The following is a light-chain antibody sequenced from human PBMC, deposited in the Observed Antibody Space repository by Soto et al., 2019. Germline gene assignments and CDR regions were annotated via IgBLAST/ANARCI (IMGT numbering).Light chain of an antibody. CDR2: GAS. V-gene: IGKV3-20*01. J-gene: IGKJ1*01. CDR3: QQYGSSGT. CDR1: QSVSIN. Sequence: EIMMTQSPAILSVSPGERATLSCRASQSVSINLAWYQQKPGQAPRLLIYGASNRATGIPDRFSGSGSGTDFTLTISRLEPEDFAVYYCQQYGSSGTFGQGTKVDI.